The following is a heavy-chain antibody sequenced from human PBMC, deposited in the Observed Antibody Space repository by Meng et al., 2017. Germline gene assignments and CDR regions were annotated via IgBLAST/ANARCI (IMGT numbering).Heavy chain of an antibody. D-gene: IGHD2-15*01. CDR3: ARFYCSGGSCRDY. CDR1: GGSCMCYD. J-gene: IGHJ4*02. V-gene: IGHV4-34*01. CDR2: INHSGST. Sequence: QGRRHQWGGGRWRPSKTLALPCAVLGGSCMCYDGSWIRQPPRKGLEWIGEINHSGSTNYNPSLKNRVTITVDTSKNQFSLKLSSVTAADTAVYNCARFYCSGGSCRDYWGQGTLVTVSS.